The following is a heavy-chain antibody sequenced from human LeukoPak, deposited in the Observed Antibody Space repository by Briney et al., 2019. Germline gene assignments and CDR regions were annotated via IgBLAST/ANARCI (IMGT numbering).Heavy chain of an antibody. CDR3: ASGSYAHFGVQLWTPEVF. J-gene: IGHJ4*02. V-gene: IGHV1-69*06. D-gene: IGHD5-18*01. CDR1: GGTFSSYA. CDR2: IIPIFGTA. Sequence: GASVKVSCKASGGTFSSYAISWVRQAPGQGLEWMGGIIPIFGTANYAQKFQGRVTITADKSTSTAYMELSSLRSEDTAVYYCASGSYAHFGVQLWTPEVFWGQGALVTVSS.